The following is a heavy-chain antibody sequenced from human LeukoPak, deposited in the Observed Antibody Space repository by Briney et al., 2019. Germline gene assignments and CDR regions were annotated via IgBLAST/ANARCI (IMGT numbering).Heavy chain of an antibody. CDR2: LRGNGET. CDR1: GFIFSNYA. D-gene: IGHD3-16*01. CDR3: AKANWVSTADAVS. Sequence: PGGSLRLSCAASGFIFSNYAMSWVRQAPAGGLEWVSSLRGNGETFYADSVKGRFTLSRDDSRNTVYLHLNNLRVGDTAVYYCAKANWVSTADAVSWGQGTLVTVSS. J-gene: IGHJ4*02. V-gene: IGHV3-23*01.